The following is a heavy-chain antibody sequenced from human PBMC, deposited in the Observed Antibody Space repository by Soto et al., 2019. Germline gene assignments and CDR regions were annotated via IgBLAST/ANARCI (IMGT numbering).Heavy chain of an antibody. D-gene: IGHD3-22*01. Sequence: SVKVSWKASGYTFTNYYIDVVRQAPGQGLEWMGRINPRSGGTNYAQRFQGRVTMTRDTSITTAYMELRRLTSDDTATYYCAKIYDGSGQPSHWFDPWGQGTPVTVSA. J-gene: IGHJ5*02. CDR1: GYTFTNYY. CDR3: AKIYDGSGQPSHWFDP. V-gene: IGHV1-2*06. CDR2: INPRSGGT.